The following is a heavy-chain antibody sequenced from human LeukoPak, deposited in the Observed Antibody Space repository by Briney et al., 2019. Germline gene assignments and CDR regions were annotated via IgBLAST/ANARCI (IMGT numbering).Heavy chain of an antibody. CDR2: IKTDGSET. J-gene: IGHJ4*02. Sequence: GGSLRLSCAASGFYFRDHWMDWVRQAPGKGLEWVGHIKTDGSETYYLDSLKGRISISRVNTNNALYLQMNSLRVEDTAVYYCVKNDGWFHLAQWGQGTLVTVSS. CDR3: VKNDGWFHLAQ. CDR1: GFYFRDHW. D-gene: IGHD6-19*01. V-gene: IGHV3-7*03.